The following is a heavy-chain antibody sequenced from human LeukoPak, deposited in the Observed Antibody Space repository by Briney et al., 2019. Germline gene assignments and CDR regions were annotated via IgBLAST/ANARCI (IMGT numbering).Heavy chain of an antibody. CDR3: AKESGDDSSGYYEVFDY. CDR2: ISGTGGST. CDR1: GFTFTSYA. J-gene: IGHJ4*02. Sequence: GGSLRLSCAASGFTFTSYAMSWVRQAPGKGLEWVSVISGTGGSTNHADSVKGRFTISRDNSKNTLYLQMNSLRAEDTAVYYCAKESGDDSSGYYEVFDYWGQGTLVTVSS. V-gene: IGHV3-23*01. D-gene: IGHD3-22*01.